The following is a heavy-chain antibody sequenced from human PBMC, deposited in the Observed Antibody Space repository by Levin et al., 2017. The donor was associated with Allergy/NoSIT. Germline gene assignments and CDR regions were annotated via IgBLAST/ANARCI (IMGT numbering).Heavy chain of an antibody. J-gene: IGHJ4*02. CDR1: GGTFSSYA. Sequence: KISCKASGGTFSSYAISWVRQAPGQGLEWMGGIIPIFGTANYAQKFQGRVTITADESTSTAYMELSSLRSEDTAVYYCAREKRDSSSWYVGEDWGQGTLVTVSS. CDR2: IIPIFGTA. CDR3: AREKRDSSSWYVGED. D-gene: IGHD6-13*01. V-gene: IGHV1-69*01.